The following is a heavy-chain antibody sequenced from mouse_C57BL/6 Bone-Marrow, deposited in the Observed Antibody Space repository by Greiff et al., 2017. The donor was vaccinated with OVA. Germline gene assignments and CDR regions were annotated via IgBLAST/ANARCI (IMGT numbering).Heavy chain of an antibody. CDR1: GYTFTDYE. J-gene: IGHJ4*01. V-gene: IGHV1-15*01. D-gene: IGHD3-3*01. CDR2: IDPETGGT. Sequence: LQESGAELVRPGASVTLSCKASGYTFTDYEMHWVKQTPVHGLEWIGAIDPETGGTAYNPKFKGKAILSADKSSITSYMELRSLTSEDSAVYYCTRGWRNCYAMYYWGQGTSVTGSS. CDR3: TRGWRNCYAMYY.